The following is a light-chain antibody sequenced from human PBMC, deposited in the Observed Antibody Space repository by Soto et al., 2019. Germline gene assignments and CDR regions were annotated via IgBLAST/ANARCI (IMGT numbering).Light chain of an antibody. V-gene: IGKV1-5*01. CDR1: QSISSW. CDR2: AAS. J-gene: IGKJ1*01. CDR3: QHYNSYSEA. Sequence: DIQMTQSPSTLSASVGDRVTITCRASQSISSWLAWYQQKPGKVPKLLIYAASTLQSGVPSRFSGSGYGTEFNLTISSLQPDDFATYYCQHYNSYSEAFGQGTKVDIK.